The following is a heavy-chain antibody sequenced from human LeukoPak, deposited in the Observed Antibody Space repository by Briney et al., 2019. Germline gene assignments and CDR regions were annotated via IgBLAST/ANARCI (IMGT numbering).Heavy chain of an antibody. J-gene: IGHJ4*02. CDR3: ATYRQVLLPFES. CDR2: ISWNSSSI. CDR1: GFTVDYLA. V-gene: IGHV3-9*01. D-gene: IGHD2-8*02. Sequence: PGRSLTLSCAGSGFTVDYLAMHWDGHAPGKGLVWFSGISWNSSSIGYADSVKGRFPISRDHDKNSLYLQMNSLRAEHTAIYYCATYRQVLLPFESWGQGTLVTVSS.